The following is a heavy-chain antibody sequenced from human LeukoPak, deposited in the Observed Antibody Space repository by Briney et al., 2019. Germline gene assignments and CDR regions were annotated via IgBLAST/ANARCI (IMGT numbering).Heavy chain of an antibody. J-gene: IGHJ4*02. CDR1: GFTFSSYA. CDR3: AREGPTYCSSTSCSLDY. CDR2: ISYDGSNK. V-gene: IGHV3-30-3*01. D-gene: IGHD2-2*01. Sequence: GGSLRLSCAASGFTFSSYAMHRVRQAPGKGLEWVAVISYDGSNKYYADSVKGRFTISRDNSKNTLYLQMNSLRAEDTAVYYCAREGPTYCSSTSCSLDYWGQGTLVTVSS.